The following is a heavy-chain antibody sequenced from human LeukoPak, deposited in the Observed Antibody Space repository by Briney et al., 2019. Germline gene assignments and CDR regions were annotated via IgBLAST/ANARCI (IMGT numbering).Heavy chain of an antibody. D-gene: IGHD3-10*01. CDR1: GFTFSRHS. CDR2: ISGSSGTI. CDR3: ARVSIVDYYASGSYQHFDF. Sequence: GGSLRLFCAASGFTFSRHSMNWVRQAPGKGLEWVSYISGSSGTIYYADSVKGRFTISRDIAKNSLYLLMNSLRAEDTAVYYCARVSIVDYYASGSYQHFDFWGQGTLVTVSS. V-gene: IGHV3-48*01. J-gene: IGHJ4*02.